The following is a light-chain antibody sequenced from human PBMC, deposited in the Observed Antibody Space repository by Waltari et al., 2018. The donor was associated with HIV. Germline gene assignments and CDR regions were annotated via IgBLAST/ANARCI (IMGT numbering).Light chain of an antibody. CDR2: DKT. J-gene: IGLJ3*02. CDR1: SSNIGNNF. Sequence: QSVLTQPPSVSAASGPKVTISCSGSSSNIGNNFVSWYQQLPGIAPKLLIYDKTKRPSVNPDRFSGSKSGTSATLAITGLQTGDEADYYCGTWDGSLNVWVVGGGTKVTV. CDR3: GTWDGSLNVWV. V-gene: IGLV1-51*01.